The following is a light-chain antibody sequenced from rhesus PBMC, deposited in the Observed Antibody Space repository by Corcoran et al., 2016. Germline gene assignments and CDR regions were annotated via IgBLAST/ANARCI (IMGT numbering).Light chain of an antibody. V-gene: IGLV2-32*02. Sequence: QAALTQPRSVSGSPGQSVTISCSGTSSDIGGYNYVSWYQQHPGTAPKLMIYEVTQRPSGVSDRFSGSKSGNTASLTISGLQAEDETDYYCSSYAGSNTYIFGGGTRLTVL. CDR1: SSDIGGYNY. CDR3: SSYAGSNTYI. J-gene: IGLJ1*01. CDR2: EVT.